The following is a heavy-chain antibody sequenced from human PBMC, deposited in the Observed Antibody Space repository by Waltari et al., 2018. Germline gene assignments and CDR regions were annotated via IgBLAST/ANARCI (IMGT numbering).Heavy chain of an antibody. Sequence: QVQLVASGGSVVQPGMSLRLSCAASGFPFSIYGMHWVRQAPGEGLQWVAAIWSDGNVKHYADSVKGRFTISRDNSKNTLYLQMNNLRVEDMAVYYCATEKGTGSDSETFDIWGQGTMVTVSS. CDR2: IWSDGNVK. J-gene: IGHJ3*02. CDR1: GFPFSIYG. D-gene: IGHD1-26*01. CDR3: ATEKGTGSDSETFDI. V-gene: IGHV3-33*01.